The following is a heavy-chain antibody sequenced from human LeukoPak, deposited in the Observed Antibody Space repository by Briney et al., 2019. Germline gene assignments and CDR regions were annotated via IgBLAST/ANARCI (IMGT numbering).Heavy chain of an antibody. Sequence: PGGSLRLSCAASGFTFSSYGMHWVRQAPGKGLEWVAFIRYDGSNKYYADSVKGRFTISRDNSKNTLYPQMNSLRAEDTAVYYCAKDHGSSGWFDPWGQGTLATVSS. CDR3: AKDHGSSGWFDP. CDR2: IRYDGSNK. D-gene: IGHD2-2*03. CDR1: GFTFSSYG. J-gene: IGHJ5*02. V-gene: IGHV3-30*02.